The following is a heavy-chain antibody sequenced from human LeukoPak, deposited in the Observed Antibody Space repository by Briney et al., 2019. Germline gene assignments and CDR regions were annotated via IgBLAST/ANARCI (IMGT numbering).Heavy chain of an antibody. CDR2: IKQDGSDK. Sequence: GGSLRLSCAASGFTFSTYWMGWVRQAPGKGLEWVANIKQDGSDKYYVDSVKGRFTISRDNAKNSLYLQMNSLRAEDTAVYYCAREARKESSGWFVEYWGQGTLVTVSP. D-gene: IGHD6-19*01. J-gene: IGHJ4*02. CDR3: AREARKESSGWFVEY. CDR1: GFTFSTYW. V-gene: IGHV3-7*01.